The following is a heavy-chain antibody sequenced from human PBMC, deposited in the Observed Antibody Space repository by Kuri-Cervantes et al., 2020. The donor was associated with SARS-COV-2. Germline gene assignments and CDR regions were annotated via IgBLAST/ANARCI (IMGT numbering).Heavy chain of an antibody. CDR1: GFNFSDYY. Sequence: GGSLRLSCAASGFNFSDYYMSWIRQAPGKGLEWVAHISSTSGNYIYYADSVKGRFTISRDNAKKSLYLQMNSVRAEDTAVYYCARVGVSVYFQHWGQGTLVTVSS. CDR2: ISSTSGNYI. J-gene: IGHJ1*01. D-gene: IGHD3-16*01. V-gene: IGHV3-11*04. CDR3: ARVGVSVYFQH.